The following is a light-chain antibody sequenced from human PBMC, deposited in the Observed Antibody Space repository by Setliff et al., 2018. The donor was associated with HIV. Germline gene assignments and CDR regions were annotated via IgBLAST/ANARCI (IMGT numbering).Light chain of an antibody. V-gene: IGLV3-21*03. CDR3: QVWDSISDHYV. CDR1: NIGSKS. CDR2: DES. J-gene: IGLJ1*01. Sequence: SYELTQPPSVSVAPGKTARITCGGNNIGSKSVQWYQQKPGQAPVMVVYDESDRPSGVPERFSGSKSGNTATLTISRVEAGDEADYYCQVWDSISDHYVFGTGTKVIVL.